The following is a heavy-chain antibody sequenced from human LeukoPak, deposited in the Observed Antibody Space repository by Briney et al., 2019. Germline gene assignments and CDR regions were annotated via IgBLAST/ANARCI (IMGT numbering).Heavy chain of an antibody. D-gene: IGHD5-24*01. Sequence: PGGSLRLSCAASGFTFSSYSMNWVRQAPGKGLEWVSSISSSNSYIYYADSVKGRFTISRDNAKNSLYLQMNSLRAEDTAVYYCAREIVEMATIRDYYFDYWGQGTLVTVSS. CDR1: GFTFSSYS. V-gene: IGHV3-21*01. CDR3: AREIVEMATIRDYYFDY. CDR2: ISSSNSYI. J-gene: IGHJ4*02.